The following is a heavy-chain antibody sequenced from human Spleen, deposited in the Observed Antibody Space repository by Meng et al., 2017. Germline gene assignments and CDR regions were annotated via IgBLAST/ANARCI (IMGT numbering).Heavy chain of an antibody. J-gene: IGHJ4*02. CDR1: GGSISSGGYY. CDR2: IYYSGST. D-gene: IGHD3-22*01. CDR3: ARDRVTRYYDSSGYFDY. V-gene: IGHV4-31*03. Sequence: SETLSLTCTVSGGSISSGGYYWSWIRQHPGKGLEWIGYIYYSGSTYYNPSLKSRVTISVDTSKNQFSLKLSSVTAADTAVYYCARDRVTRYYDSSGYFDYWGQGTLVTVSS.